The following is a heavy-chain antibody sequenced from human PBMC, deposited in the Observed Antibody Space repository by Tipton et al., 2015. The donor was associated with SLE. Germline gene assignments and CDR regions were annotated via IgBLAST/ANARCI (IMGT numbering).Heavy chain of an antibody. Sequence: TLSLTCTVSGGSISSSGSYWVWIRQPPGKGLEWIGSIYHSGSIHYNPSLRSRVTISVDTSKNQFSLKLSSVTAADTAVYYCARLPVDTTFGVVMPYWGQGTLVTVSS. CDR3: ARLPVDTTFGVVMPY. CDR2: IYHSGSI. CDR1: GGSISSSGSY. V-gene: IGHV4-39*01. D-gene: IGHD3-3*01. J-gene: IGHJ4*02.